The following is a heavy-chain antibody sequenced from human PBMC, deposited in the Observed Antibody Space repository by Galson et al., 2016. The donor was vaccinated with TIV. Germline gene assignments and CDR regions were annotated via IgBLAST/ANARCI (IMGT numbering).Heavy chain of an antibody. CDR3: ATNDFLSYYFDY. V-gene: IGHV3-11*04. CDR1: GFTFTDYY. J-gene: IGHJ4*02. CDR2: ISNGGSTT. D-gene: IGHD3-3*01. Sequence: LRLSCAVSGFTFTDYYMNWIRQAPGKGLEWVSYISNGGSTTYYADFVKGRFTISRDNAKNSLYLHMSSLRAEDTAVYFCATNDFLSYYFDYWGQGTLVTVSS.